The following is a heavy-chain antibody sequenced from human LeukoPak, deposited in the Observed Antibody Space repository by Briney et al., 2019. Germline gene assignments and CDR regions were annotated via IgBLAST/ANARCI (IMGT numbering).Heavy chain of an antibody. D-gene: IGHD6-19*01. CDR3: ARDAIAVAGTGIDY. CDR2: ISSSGSTI. CDR1: GFTFSDYY. Sequence: PGGSLRLSCAASGFTFSDYYMNWIRQAPGKGLEWVPYISSSGSTIYYADSVKGRFTISRDNAKNSLYLQMNSLRAEDTAVYYCARDAIAVAGTGIDYWGQGTLVTVSS. J-gene: IGHJ4*02. V-gene: IGHV3-11*01.